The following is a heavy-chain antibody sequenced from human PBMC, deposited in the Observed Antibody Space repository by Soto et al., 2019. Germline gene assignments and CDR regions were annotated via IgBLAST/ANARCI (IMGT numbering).Heavy chain of an antibody. Sequence: SETLSLTCAVYGGSFSGYYWSWIRQPPGKGLAWIGEINHSGSTNYNPSLKSRVTISLDTSKNQFSLRLSSVTAADTAVYYCARRRGIVGAYFDYWGQGTLVTVSS. CDR2: INHSGST. CDR3: ARRRGIVGAYFDY. CDR1: GGSFSGYY. D-gene: IGHD1-26*01. V-gene: IGHV4-34*01. J-gene: IGHJ4*02.